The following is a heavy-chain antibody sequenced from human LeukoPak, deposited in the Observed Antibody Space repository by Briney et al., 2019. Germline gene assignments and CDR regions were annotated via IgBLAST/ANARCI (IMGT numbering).Heavy chain of an antibody. J-gene: IGHJ5*02. CDR1: GGSISSYY. Sequence: SETLSLTCTVSGGSISSYYWSWIRQPPGKGPEWIGYIYYSGSTNYNPSLKSRVTISVDTSKNQFSLKLSSVTAADTAVYYCARGGSLDWFDPWGQGTLVTVSS. CDR3: ARGGSLDWFDP. V-gene: IGHV4-59*01. CDR2: IYYSGST. D-gene: IGHD3-10*01.